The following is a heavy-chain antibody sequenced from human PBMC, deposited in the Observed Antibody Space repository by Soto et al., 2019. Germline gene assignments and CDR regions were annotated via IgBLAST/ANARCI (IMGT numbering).Heavy chain of an antibody. J-gene: IGHJ5*01. CDR2: TIPIFDTP. D-gene: IGHD3-10*01. CDR1: RGTFGNLG. V-gene: IGHV1-69*13. CDR3: ARDREDGSGTKYNWFDS. Sequence: SVKVSFKASRGTFGNLGISWLRQAPGQGLEWMGGTIPIFDTPHYAEKFRDRLTITADATSTAYMELTSLSSEDTATYYCARDREDGSGTKYNWFDSWGQGTLVTVSS.